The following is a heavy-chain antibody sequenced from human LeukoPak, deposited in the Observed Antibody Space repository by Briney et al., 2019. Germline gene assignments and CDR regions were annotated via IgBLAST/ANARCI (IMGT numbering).Heavy chain of an antibody. V-gene: IGHV3-20*04. CDR1: GFRFYDYG. CDR3: ARVRFCTPGSCCSPLDS. Sequence: PGGSLRLSCAAYGFRFYDYGMTWVRQAPGKGLEWVSDINWTGASTGYADSVKGRFTISRDNAKNSLYLQMNSLKTDDTAVYYCARVRFCTPGSCCSPLDSWGQGVLVTVSS. D-gene: IGHD2-15*01. J-gene: IGHJ4*02. CDR2: INWTGAST.